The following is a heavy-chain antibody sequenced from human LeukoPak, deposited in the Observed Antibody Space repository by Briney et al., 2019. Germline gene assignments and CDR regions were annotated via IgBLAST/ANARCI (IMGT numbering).Heavy chain of an antibody. J-gene: IGHJ3*02. D-gene: IGHD1-26*01. CDR1: GFTFSNYD. CDR3: ARGRGSYDFDAFDI. CDR2: IGIAGDP. V-gene: IGHV3-13*05. Sequence: GGSLRLSCAASGFTFSNYDIHWVRQVTGKGLEWVSAIGIAGDPYYIDSVKGRFTISRENAKNSLYLQMNSLRAGDTAVYYCARGRGSYDFDAFDIWGQGTMVTVSS.